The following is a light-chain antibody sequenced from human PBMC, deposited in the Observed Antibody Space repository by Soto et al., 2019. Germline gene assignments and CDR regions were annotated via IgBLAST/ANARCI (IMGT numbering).Light chain of an antibody. CDR2: EVS. V-gene: IGLV2-8*01. Sequence: QSVLTQPPSASGSPGQSVTISCTGTSSDVGGYNYVSRYQQHPGNAPKLMIYEVSERPSGVPDRFSGSKSSNTASLTVSGLQAEDEADYYCSSYAGSNNFVFGTGTKVTVL. CDR3: SSYAGSNNFV. J-gene: IGLJ1*01. CDR1: SSDVGGYNY.